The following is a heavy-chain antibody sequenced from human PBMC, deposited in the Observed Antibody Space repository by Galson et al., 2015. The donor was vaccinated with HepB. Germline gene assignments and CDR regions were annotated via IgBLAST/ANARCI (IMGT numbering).Heavy chain of an antibody. CDR2: SSGYNGNT. Sequence: SVKVSCKASGYTLPTYGISWVRQAPGQGLEWMGWSSGYNGNTNYAQKFQGRVTMTIDTATSTAYMELRSLRSDDTAVYYCAREVQYGDYAQEYYYGMDVWGQGTTVTVSS. CDR1: GYTLPTYG. CDR3: AREVQYGDYAQEYYYGMDV. V-gene: IGHV1-18*04. D-gene: IGHD4-17*01. J-gene: IGHJ6*01.